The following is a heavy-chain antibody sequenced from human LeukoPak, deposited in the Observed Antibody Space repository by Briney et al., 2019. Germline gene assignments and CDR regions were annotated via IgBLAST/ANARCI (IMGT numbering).Heavy chain of an antibody. CDR1: GFTFSSYA. CDR3: ARDAEGSGTIWN. V-gene: IGHV3-23*01. CDR2: ISGSGGST. Sequence: GGSLRLSCAASGFTFSSYAMSWVRQAPGKGLEWVSAISGSGGSTYYADSVKGRFTISRDNSKNSLYLQMNSLRAEDTAVYYCARDAEGSGTIWNWGQGTLVTVSS. J-gene: IGHJ4*02. D-gene: IGHD3-10*01.